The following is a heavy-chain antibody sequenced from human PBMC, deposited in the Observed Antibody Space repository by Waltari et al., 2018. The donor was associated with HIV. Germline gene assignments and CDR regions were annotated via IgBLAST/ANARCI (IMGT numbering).Heavy chain of an antibody. CDR2: ISAYNGNT. CDR3: ARAAPIYCTNAVCLGFYFDY. CDR1: GYTFTTYG. V-gene: IGHV1-18*01. J-gene: IGHJ4*02. Sequence: QVQLVQSGAEVKRPGASVKVSCKASGYTFTTYGISWVRQAPGQGLEWMGWISAYNGNTNYAQKLQGRVTMTTDTSTSTAYMELRSLRSDDTALYYCARAAPIYCTNAVCLGFYFDYWGRGTLVTVSS. D-gene: IGHD2-8*01.